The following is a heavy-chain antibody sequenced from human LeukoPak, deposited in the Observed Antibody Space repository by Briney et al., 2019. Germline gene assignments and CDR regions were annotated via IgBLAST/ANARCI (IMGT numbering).Heavy chain of an antibody. CDR2: INPNNGGT. D-gene: IGHD5-12*01. CDR3: ARDKYTGYETFDY. V-gene: IGHV1-2*02. J-gene: IGHJ4*02. Sequence: ASVKVSCKASGYTFTGYYIHWVRQAPGQGLEWMGWINPNNGGTDYAQKFQGRVTMTRDTSISTAYMELNRLTSDDTAVYYCARDKYTGYETFDYWGQGTPVTVSS. CDR1: GYTFTGYY.